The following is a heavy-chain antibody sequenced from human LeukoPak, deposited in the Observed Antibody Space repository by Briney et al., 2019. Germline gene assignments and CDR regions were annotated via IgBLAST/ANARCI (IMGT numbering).Heavy chain of an antibody. CDR1: GGAISSYY. CDR3: ASDFGY. V-gene: IGHV4-59*12. D-gene: IGHD3-10*01. J-gene: IGHJ4*02. CDR2: IYSSGST. Sequence: SETLSLTCTVSGGAISSYYWSWIRQPPGRGLEWIGYIYSSGSTNYNPSVKSRVTISVDTSKNQFSLRLTSVTAADTAVYYCASDFGYWGQGTLVTVSS.